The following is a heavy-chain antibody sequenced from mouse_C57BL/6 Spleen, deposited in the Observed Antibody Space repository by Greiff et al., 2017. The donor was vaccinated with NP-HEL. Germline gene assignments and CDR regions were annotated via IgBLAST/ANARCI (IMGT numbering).Heavy chain of an antibody. Sequence: EVQLQESGPGLVKPSQSLSLTCSVTGYSITSGYYWNWIRQFPGNKLEWMGYISYDGSNNYNPSLKNRISITRDTSKNQFFLKLNSVTTEDTATYYCARDPYGYSFDYWGQGTTLTVSS. CDR2: ISYDGSN. V-gene: IGHV3-6*01. CDR1: GYSITSGYY. CDR3: ARDPYGYSFDY. D-gene: IGHD2-2*01. J-gene: IGHJ2*01.